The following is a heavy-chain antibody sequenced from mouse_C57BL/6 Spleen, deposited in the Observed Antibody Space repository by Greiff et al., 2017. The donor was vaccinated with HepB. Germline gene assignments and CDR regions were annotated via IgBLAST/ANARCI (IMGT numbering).Heavy chain of an antibody. D-gene: IGHD2-5*01. Sequence: EVMLVESGGGLVQPGGSMKLSCAASGFTFSDAWMDWVRQSPEKGLEWVAEIRNKANNHATYYAESVKGRFTISRDDSKSSVYLQMNSLRAEDTGIYYCTRDSNYVAWFAYWGQGTLVTVSA. J-gene: IGHJ3*01. CDR3: TRDSNYVAWFAY. V-gene: IGHV6-6*01. CDR1: GFTFSDAW. CDR2: IRNKANNHAT.